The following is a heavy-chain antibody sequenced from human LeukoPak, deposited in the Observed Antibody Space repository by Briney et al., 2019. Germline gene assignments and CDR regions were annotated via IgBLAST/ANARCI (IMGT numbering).Heavy chain of an antibody. CDR2: IRYDGSNK. CDR1: GFTFSSYG. CDR3: AKSLTRPPVLRYFDWRPHRYYYYGMDV. D-gene: IGHD3-9*01. J-gene: IGHJ6*02. V-gene: IGHV3-30*02. Sequence: GGSLRLSCAASGFTFSSYGMHWVRQAPGKGLEWVAFIRYDGSNKYYAASVKGRFTISRDNSKNTLYLQMNSLRAEDTAVYYCAKSLTRPPVLRYFDWRPHRYYYYGMDVWGQGTTVTVSS.